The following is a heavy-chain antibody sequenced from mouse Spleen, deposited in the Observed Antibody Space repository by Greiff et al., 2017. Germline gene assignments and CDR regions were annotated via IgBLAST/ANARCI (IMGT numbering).Heavy chain of an antibody. D-gene: IGHD2-1*01. CDR3: TRKGGNYKGNYFDY. CDR2: IRNKANNHAT. Sequence: DVMLVESGGGLVQPGGSMKLSCAASGFTFSDAWMDWVRQSPEKGLEWVAEIRNKANNHATYYAESVKGRFTISRDDSKSSVYLQMNSLRAEDTGIYYCTRKGGNYKGNYFDYWGQGTTLTVSS. J-gene: IGHJ2*01. V-gene: IGHV6-6*01. CDR1: GFTFSDAW.